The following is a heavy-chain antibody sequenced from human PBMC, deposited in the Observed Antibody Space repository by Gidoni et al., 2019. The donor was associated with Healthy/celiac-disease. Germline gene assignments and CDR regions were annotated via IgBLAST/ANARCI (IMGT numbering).Heavy chain of an antibody. D-gene: IGHD4-17*01. V-gene: IGHV3-7*01. CDR2: KKQDGSDK. Sequence: EVQLVESGGGLVQPGGSLSLSCAASGFTFSSYWMSWDRQAPGKGLEWVANKKQDGSDKYYGDSVKGRFTISRDNAKNSLYLQMNSLRAEDTAVYYCARGSDYGDYFLVGRPGLAYMDVWGKGTTVTVSS. CDR1: GFTFSSYW. J-gene: IGHJ6*03. CDR3: ARGSDYGDYFLVGRPGLAYMDV.